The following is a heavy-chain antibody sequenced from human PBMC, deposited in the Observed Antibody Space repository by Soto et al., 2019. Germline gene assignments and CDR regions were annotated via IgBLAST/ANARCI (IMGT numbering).Heavy chain of an antibody. CDR3: ARDEVGITGIGYYYYGMDV. CDR2: IWYDGSNK. V-gene: IGHV3-33*01. CDR1: GFTFSSYG. J-gene: IGHJ6*02. D-gene: IGHD1-20*01. Sequence: GGSLRLSCAASGFTFSSYGMHWVRQAPGKGLEWVAVIWYDGSNKYYADSVKGRFTISRDNSKNTLYLQMNSLRAEDTAVYYCARDEVGITGIGYYYYGMDVWGQGTTVTVSS.